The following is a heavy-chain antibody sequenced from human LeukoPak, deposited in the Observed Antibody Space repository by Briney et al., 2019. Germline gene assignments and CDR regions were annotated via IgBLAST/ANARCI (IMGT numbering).Heavy chain of an antibody. CDR2: IKSKTDGGTT. CDR1: GFTFSNAW. CDR3: TTTDYGDYGVVDY. D-gene: IGHD4-17*01. Sequence: GGSLRLSCAASGFTFSNAWMSWVRQAPGKGLEWVGRIKSKTDGGTTDYAAPVKGRFTISRDDSKNTLYLQMNSLKTEDTAVYYCTTTDYGDYGVVDYWGQGTLVTVSS. V-gene: IGHV3-15*01. J-gene: IGHJ4*02.